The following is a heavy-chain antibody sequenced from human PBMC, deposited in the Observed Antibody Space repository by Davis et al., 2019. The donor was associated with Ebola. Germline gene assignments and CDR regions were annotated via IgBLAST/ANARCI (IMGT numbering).Heavy chain of an antibody. CDR3: ASLSTPRAIDYYDYAMDV. CDR2: VIPILGIT. V-gene: IGHV1-69*04. D-gene: IGHD5/OR15-5a*01. J-gene: IGHJ6*02. CDR1: GGTFTNYV. Sequence: SVKVSCKASGGTFTNYVFSWVRQALGQGLEWMGRVIPILGITNNAQRFQGRVTITADKSANTAYMELSSLRSDDTAVYYCASLSTPRAIDYYDYAMDVWGQGTTVTVSS.